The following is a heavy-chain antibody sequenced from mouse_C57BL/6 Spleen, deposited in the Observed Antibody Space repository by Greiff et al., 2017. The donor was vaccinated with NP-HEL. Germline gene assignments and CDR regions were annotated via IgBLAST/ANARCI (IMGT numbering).Heavy chain of an antibody. V-gene: IGHV5-17*01. CDR2: ISSGSSTI. Sequence: EVQGVGSGGGLVKPGGSLKLSCAASGFTFSDYGMHWVRQAPEKGLEWVAYISSGSSTIYYADTVKGRFTISRDNAKNTLFLQMTSLRSEDTAMYYCAKGRTGTIDYWGQGTTLTVSS. CDR1: GFTFSDYG. D-gene: IGHD4-1*01. J-gene: IGHJ2*01. CDR3: AKGRTGTIDY.